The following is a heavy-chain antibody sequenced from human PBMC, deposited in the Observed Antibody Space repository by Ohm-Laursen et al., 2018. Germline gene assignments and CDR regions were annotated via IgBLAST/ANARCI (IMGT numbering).Heavy chain of an antibody. CDR1: GFTFSSYW. J-gene: IGHJ4*02. V-gene: IGHV3-7*03. CDR2: MKQDGSEK. CDR3: ARGQPIDF. Sequence: SLRLSCSASGFTFSSYWMSWVRQAPGKGLEWVANMKQDGSEKYYVDSVKGRFTISRDNARNSLYLQMNSLRAEDTAMYYCARGQPIDFWGQGTLVTVSS.